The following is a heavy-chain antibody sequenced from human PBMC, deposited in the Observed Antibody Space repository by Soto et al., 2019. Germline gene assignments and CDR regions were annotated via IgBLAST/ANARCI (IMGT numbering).Heavy chain of an antibody. CDR3: AKSMGGTANGMGV. CDR1: GLSFDDYA. J-gene: IGHJ6*02. D-gene: IGHD2-21*02. CDR2: ISWNGGSI. V-gene: IGHV3-9*01. Sequence: GGSLRLSCAASGLSFDDYAMHWVRQVPGKGLEWVSGISWNGGSIGYADSVKGRFSISRDNAKNSLYLQMNSLRVEDTALYYCAKSMGGTANGMGVWGQGTTVTVFS.